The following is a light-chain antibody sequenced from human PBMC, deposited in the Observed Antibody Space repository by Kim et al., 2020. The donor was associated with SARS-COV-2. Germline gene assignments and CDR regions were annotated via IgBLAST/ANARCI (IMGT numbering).Light chain of an antibody. V-gene: IGKV2-29*02. Sequence: ASISCKSSQSLLASDGKTYLYWYLKKPGQSPRLLVYEGSRRFSGVPDRFSGSGSGTDFTLKISRVEAEDVGVYYCMQGIYLPGLTFGGGTKVDIK. CDR2: EGS. J-gene: IGKJ4*01. CDR3: MQGIYLPGLT. CDR1: QSLLASDGKTY.